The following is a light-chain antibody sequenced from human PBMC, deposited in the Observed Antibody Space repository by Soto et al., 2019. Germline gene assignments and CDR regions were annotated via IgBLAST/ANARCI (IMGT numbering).Light chain of an antibody. CDR3: QQYGSSLPYS. CDR1: QTVISSS. J-gene: IGKJ2*03. CDR2: GVF. V-gene: IGKV3-20*01. Sequence: EVVLTQSPGTLSLSPGERATLSCRASQTVISSSLAWYQQKPGQAPRLLIYGVFNRATGIPDRFSGSGSGTDFTLTISRLEPEDFAVYYCQQYGSSLPYSFGQGTKLEIK.